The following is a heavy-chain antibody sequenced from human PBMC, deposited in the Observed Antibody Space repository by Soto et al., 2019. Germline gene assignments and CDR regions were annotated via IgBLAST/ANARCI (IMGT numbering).Heavy chain of an antibody. J-gene: IGHJ4*02. CDR3: TTDRIYSSSLSVVY. D-gene: IGHD6-6*01. V-gene: IGHV3-30*04. Sequence: GGSLRLSCAASGFTFSSYALQWVRQAPGKGLEWVAVISYDGRWQFYADSVKGRFTISRDDSKNTLYLQMNSLKTEDTAVYYCTTDRIYSSSLSVVYWGQGTLVTVSS. CDR2: ISYDGRWQ. CDR1: GFTFSSYA.